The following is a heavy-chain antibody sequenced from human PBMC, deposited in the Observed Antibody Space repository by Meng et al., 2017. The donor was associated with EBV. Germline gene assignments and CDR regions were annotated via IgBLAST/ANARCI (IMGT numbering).Heavy chain of an antibody. Sequence: QVLLDVSGAGVSKPWGSVNVSFQASAVTFTGYFMHWVRQAPGQGLEWMGRINTNSGGTNYSQKFQGRVTMTRDTCISTAYMELSRLRSDDTAVYYCARVGIAVAGTGDYWGQGTLVTVSS. V-gene: IGHV1-2*06. J-gene: IGHJ4*02. CDR2: INTNSGGT. CDR1: AVTFTGYF. CDR3: ARVGIAVAGTGDY. D-gene: IGHD6-19*01.